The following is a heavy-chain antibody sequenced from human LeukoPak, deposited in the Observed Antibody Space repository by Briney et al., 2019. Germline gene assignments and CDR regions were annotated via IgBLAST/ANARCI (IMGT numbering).Heavy chain of an antibody. V-gene: IGHV4-59*01. D-gene: IGHD6-13*01. Sequence: PSETLSLTCTVSGDSMRSYYWSWIRQAPGKGLEWLGHMDDRGDSNYNPSLKGRGSISVDTSRNQFSLKLRSVTVADTAVYYCARDSRYVSGWFDDGMDVWGPGTTVTVSS. J-gene: IGHJ6*02. CDR3: ARDSRYVSGWFDDGMDV. CDR2: MDDRGDS. CDR1: GDSMRSYY.